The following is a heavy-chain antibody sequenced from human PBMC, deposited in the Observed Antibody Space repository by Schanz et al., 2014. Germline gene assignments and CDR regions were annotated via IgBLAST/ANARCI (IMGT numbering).Heavy chain of an antibody. CDR1: GFTFTTYA. V-gene: IGHV3-23*04. J-gene: IGHJ3*02. D-gene: IGHD3-16*01. CDR3: AKGVGGGLLLGSTFDN. CDR2: LSASGGHT. Sequence: AQLVESGGGVVQPGRSLRLSCAASGFTFTTYAMTWVRQAPGKGLEWVSGLSASGGHTYYADSVKGRFTISRDNSKNTVYLEMNNVRVDDTAVYYCAKGVGGGLLLGSTFDNWGQGTMVTVTS.